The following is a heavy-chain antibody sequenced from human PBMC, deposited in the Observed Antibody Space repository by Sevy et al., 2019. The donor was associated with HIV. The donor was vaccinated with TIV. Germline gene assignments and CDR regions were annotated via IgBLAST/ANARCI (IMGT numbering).Heavy chain of an antibody. Sequence: GESLKISCKGSGYSFTSYWIGWVRQMPGKGLEWMGIIYPGDSDTRYSPSFQGQVTISADKSISTAYLQWSSLKASGTAMYYCARQYDSSGYWDDAFDIWGQGTMVTVSS. D-gene: IGHD3-22*01. V-gene: IGHV5-51*01. CDR2: IYPGDSDT. CDR3: ARQYDSSGYWDDAFDI. J-gene: IGHJ3*02. CDR1: GYSFTSYW.